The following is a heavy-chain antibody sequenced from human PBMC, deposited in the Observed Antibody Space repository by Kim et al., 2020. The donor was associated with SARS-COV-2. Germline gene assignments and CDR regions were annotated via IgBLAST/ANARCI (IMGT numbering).Heavy chain of an antibody. Sequence: SETLSLTCTVSGGSISSGDYYWSWIRQPPGKGLEWIGYIYYSGSTYYNPSLKSRVTISVDTSKNQFSLKLSSVTAADTAVYYCARMSYSTTMGGMDVWGQGTTVTVSS. D-gene: IGHD4-4*01. J-gene: IGHJ6*02. CDR3: ARMSYSTTMGGMDV. CDR1: GGSISSGDYY. CDR2: IYYSGST. V-gene: IGHV4-30-4*01.